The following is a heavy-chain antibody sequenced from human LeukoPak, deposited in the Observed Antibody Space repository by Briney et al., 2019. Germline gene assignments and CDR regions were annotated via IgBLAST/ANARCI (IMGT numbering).Heavy chain of an antibody. V-gene: IGHV3-30*18. CDR2: ISYDGSNK. Sequence: GGSLRLSCSASGFTFSSYGMHWVRKAPGKGLEWVAVISYDGSNKYYADSVKGRFTISRDNSKDTLYLQMSSLRAEDTAVYYCAKYRSTFGGVIDDYWGQGTLVTVSS. CDR1: GFTFSSYG. CDR3: AKYRSTFGGVIDDY. D-gene: IGHD3-16*02. J-gene: IGHJ4*02.